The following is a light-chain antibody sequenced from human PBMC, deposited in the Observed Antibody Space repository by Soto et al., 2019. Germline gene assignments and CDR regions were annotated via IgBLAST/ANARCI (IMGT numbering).Light chain of an antibody. CDR1: QDIGNY. V-gene: IGKV1-33*01. CDR3: QQGDERPLT. CDR2: YAA. Sequence: DIQMTPSPSSLSASVGDRVTITCQASQDIGNYLNWYHQKPGKAPMILISYAANLETGVPSRFSSSRSATDFNFTISSLQPEDIATNFCQQGDERPLTFGGGTKVQI. J-gene: IGKJ4*01.